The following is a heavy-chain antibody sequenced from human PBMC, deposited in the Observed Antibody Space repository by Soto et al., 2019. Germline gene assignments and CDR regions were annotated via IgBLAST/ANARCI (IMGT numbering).Heavy chain of an antibody. J-gene: IGHJ6*03. V-gene: IGHV3-11*01. CDR1: GFTFSDYY. CDR2: ISSSGSTI. CDR3: ARDREGEGVAPTSRYYYYYYMDV. D-gene: IGHD3-3*01. Sequence: PGGSLRLSCAASGFTFSDYYMSWIRQAPGKGLEWVSYISSSGSTIYYADSVKGRFTISRDNAKNSLYLQMNSLRAEDTAVYYCARDREGEGVAPTSRYYYYYYMDVWGKGTTVTVSS.